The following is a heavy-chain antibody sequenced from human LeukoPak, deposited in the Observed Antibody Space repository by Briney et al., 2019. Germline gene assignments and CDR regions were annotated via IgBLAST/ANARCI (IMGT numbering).Heavy chain of an antibody. V-gene: IGHV3-30-3*01. CDR2: ISYDGSNK. D-gene: IGHD2-2*01. CDR1: GFTFSTYF. Sequence: PGRSLRLSCAASGFTFSTYFIHWVRQAPGKGLEWVAVISYDGSNKYYADSVKGRFTISRDNSKNTLYLQMNSLRAEDTAVYYCARDLRYCSSTSCYFVYYGMDVWGQGTTVTVSS. CDR3: ARDLRYCSSTSCYFVYYGMDV. J-gene: IGHJ6*02.